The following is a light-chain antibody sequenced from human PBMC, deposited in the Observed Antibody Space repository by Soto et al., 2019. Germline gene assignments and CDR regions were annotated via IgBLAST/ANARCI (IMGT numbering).Light chain of an antibody. CDR3: QSYDSSLSGSEV. Sequence: VLTQPPSVSGAPGQRVTISCTGSSSNIGAGYDVHWYQQLPGTAPKLLIYGNSNRPSGVPDRISGSKSGTSASLAITGLQAEDEADYYCQSYDSSLSGSEVFGGGTKLTVL. V-gene: IGLV1-40*01. CDR2: GNS. CDR1: SSNIGAGYD. J-gene: IGLJ2*01.